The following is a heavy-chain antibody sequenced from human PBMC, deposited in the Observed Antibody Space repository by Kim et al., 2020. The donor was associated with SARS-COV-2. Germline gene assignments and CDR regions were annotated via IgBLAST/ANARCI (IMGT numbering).Heavy chain of an antibody. J-gene: IGHJ3*01. Sequence: DYAISVKSRITINPDTYKNQFSLQLNSVIPEDTAVYYCARDTPGQKGFDVWGQGTVVTVSS. V-gene: IGHV6-1*01. CDR3: ARDTPGQKGFDV.